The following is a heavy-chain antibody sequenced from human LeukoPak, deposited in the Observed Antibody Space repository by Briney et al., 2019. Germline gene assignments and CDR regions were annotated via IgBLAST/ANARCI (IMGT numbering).Heavy chain of an antibody. CDR1: GGXFSGYY. CDR2: INHSGST. J-gene: IGHJ4*02. Sequence: PSETLSLTCAVYGGXFSGYYCSWIRQPPGKGREWLGEINHSGSTNYNPSLKSRVTISVDTSKNQFSLKLSSVTAADTAVYYCARGRRITMVRGVLDYWGQGTLVTVSS. CDR3: ARGRRITMVRGVLDY. D-gene: IGHD3-10*01. V-gene: IGHV4-34*01.